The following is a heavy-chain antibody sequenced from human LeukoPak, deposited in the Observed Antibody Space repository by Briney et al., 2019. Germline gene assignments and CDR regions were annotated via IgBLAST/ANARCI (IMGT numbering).Heavy chain of an antibody. J-gene: IGHJ4*02. CDR3: AKDLAGSGSYSFDY. D-gene: IGHD1-26*01. CDR1: GVSVSSNY. CDR2: VDSGGST. V-gene: IGHV3-53*01. Sequence: GGSLRLSCAASGVSVSSNYMSWVRQAPEKGLDWVSVVDSGGSTYYADSVKGRFTISRDNSKNTLYLQMNSLRAEDTAVYYCAKDLAGSGSYSFDYWGQGTLVTVSS.